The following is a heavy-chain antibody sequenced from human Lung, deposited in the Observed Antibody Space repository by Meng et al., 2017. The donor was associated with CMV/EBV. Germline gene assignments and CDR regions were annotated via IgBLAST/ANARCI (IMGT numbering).Heavy chain of an antibody. D-gene: IGHD6-6*01. Sequence: ESRKISCAASGFTFSSYAMSWVRQAPGKGLEWVSVIYSGGSSTYYADSVKGRFTISRDNSKNTLYLQMNSLRAEDTAVYYCAKVGQGYSSSSDYYYGMDVWGRGXTVTVSS. CDR1: GFTFSSYA. CDR2: IYSGGSST. CDR3: AKVGQGYSSSSDYYYGMDV. V-gene: IGHV3-23*03. J-gene: IGHJ6*02.